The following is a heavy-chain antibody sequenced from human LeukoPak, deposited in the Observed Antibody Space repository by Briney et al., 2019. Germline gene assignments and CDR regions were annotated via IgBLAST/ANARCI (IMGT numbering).Heavy chain of an antibody. CDR2: ISSSSSYI. CDR1: GFTFSSYS. D-gene: IGHD3-16*01. J-gene: IGHJ6*02. V-gene: IGHV3-21*01. Sequence: PGGSLRLSCAASGFTFSSYSMNWVRQAPGKGLEWVSSISSSSSYIYYADSVKGRFTISRDNSKNTLYLQMNSLRAEDTAVYYCARDLNRISYTDYYYGMDVWGQGTTVTVSS. CDR3: ARDLNRISYTDYYYGMDV.